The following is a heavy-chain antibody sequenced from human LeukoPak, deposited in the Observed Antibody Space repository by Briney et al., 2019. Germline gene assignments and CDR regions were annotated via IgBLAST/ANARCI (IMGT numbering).Heavy chain of an antibody. V-gene: IGHV3-23*01. CDR2: ISNSGDNT. Sequence: SGGSLRLSCVVSGFTFSSYDMSWVRQAPGKGLEWVSAISNSGDNTYYTDSVKGRFTISRDNSKNTLYLHMNSLRGEDTAIYYCAKRGLPDYWGQGTLVTVSS. J-gene: IGHJ4*02. CDR3: AKRGLPDY. CDR1: GFTFSSYD.